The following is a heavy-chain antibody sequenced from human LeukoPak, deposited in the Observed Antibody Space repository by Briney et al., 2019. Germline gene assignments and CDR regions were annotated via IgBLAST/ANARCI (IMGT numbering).Heavy chain of an antibody. D-gene: IGHD3-3*01. J-gene: IGHJ4*02. CDR1: GVSLSSTSYY. Sequence: SETLSLTCTVSGVSLSSTSYYWGWIRQPPGKGLEWIGSTYYSGSTESTYYNPSLKSRVTISVDTSKNQFSLKQSAVTAADTAVYYCTRRGSGLPLHYWGQGTLVTVSS. CDR2: TYYSGSTEST. CDR3: TRRGSGLPLHY. V-gene: IGHV4-39*01.